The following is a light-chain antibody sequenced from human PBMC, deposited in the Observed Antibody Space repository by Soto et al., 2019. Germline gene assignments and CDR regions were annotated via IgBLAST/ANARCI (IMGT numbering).Light chain of an antibody. CDR1: QSISSW. Sequence: DIQMTQSPSTLSASVGDRVTITCRASQSISSWLAWYQQKPGKAPKLLIYDASSLESGVASRFSGSGPGTEFTRTISSLQPDDFATYYCQQYNSYAGTFGQGTKPEIK. CDR2: DAS. J-gene: IGKJ2*02. CDR3: QQYNSYAGT. V-gene: IGKV1-5*01.